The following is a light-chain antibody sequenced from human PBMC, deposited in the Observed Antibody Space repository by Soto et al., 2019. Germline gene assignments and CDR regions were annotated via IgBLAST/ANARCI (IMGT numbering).Light chain of an antibody. Sequence: QSALTQPPSVSEAPRRRVTISCSGSSSNIGNNAVNWYQQLPGKAPKLLIYYDDLLPSGVSDRFSASTSGTSASLAISGLQSEDEADYHCAAWDDSLNGYVFGTGTKVTVL. V-gene: IGLV1-36*01. CDR2: YDD. J-gene: IGLJ1*01. CDR1: SSNIGNNA. CDR3: AAWDDSLNGYV.